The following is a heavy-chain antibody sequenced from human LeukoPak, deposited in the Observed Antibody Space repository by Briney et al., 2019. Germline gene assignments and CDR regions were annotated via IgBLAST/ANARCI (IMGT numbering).Heavy chain of an antibody. CDR2: IHTSGST. J-gene: IGHJ6*03. CDR1: GGSISSYY. Sequence: SETLSLTCTASGGSISSYYWSWIRQPAGKGLEWIGRIHTSGSTNYNPSLKSRLTMSVDTSKNQFSLKLSSVAAADTALYYCARHIYDSSGYYYYYYMDVWGKGTTVTISS. D-gene: IGHD3-22*01. V-gene: IGHV4-4*07. CDR3: ARHIYDSSGYYYYYYMDV.